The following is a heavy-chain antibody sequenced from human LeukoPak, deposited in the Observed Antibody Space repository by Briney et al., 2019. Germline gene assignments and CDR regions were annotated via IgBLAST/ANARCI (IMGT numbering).Heavy chain of an antibody. CDR2: IKQDGSEK. J-gene: IGHJ4*02. V-gene: IGHV3-7*01. CDR3: ARDSPYYSGSYSVDY. Sequence: GGSLRLSCAASGFTFSGYWMSWVRQAPGKGLEWVANIKQDGSEKYYVDSVKGRFTISRDNAKNSLYLQMNSLRAEDTAVYYCARDSPYYSGSYSVDYWGQGTLVTVSS. D-gene: IGHD1-26*01. CDR1: GFTFSGYW.